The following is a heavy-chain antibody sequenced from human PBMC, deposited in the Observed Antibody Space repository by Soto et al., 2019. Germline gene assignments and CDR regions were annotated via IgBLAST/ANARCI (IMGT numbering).Heavy chain of an antibody. CDR2: IYYSGST. V-gene: IGHV4-31*03. CDR1: GGSISSGGYY. Sequence: NPSETLSLTCTVSGGSISSGGYYWSWIRQHPGKGLEWIGYIYYSGSTYYNPSLKSRVTISVDTSKNQFSLKLSSVTAADTAVYYCARGGDTAYGMDVWGQGTTVTVSS. D-gene: IGHD5-18*01. J-gene: IGHJ6*02. CDR3: ARGGDTAYGMDV.